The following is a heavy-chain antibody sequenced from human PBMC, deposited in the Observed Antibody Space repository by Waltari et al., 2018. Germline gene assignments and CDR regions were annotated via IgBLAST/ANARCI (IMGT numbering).Heavy chain of an antibody. Sequence: QVQLVQSGAEVKKPGSSVKVSCKASGGTFSSYAISWVRQAPGQGLEWMGGISPIFGTANYAQKFQGRVTITADESTGTAYMELSSLRSEDTAVYYCARVARGSYYPYYFDYWGQGTLVTVSS. V-gene: IGHV1-69*12. CDR2: ISPIFGTA. CDR3: ARVARGSYYPYYFDY. J-gene: IGHJ4*02. D-gene: IGHD1-26*01. CDR1: GGTFSSYA.